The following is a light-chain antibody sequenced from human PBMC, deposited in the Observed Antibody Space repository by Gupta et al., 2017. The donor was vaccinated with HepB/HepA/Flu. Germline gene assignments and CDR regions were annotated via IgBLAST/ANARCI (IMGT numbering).Light chain of an antibody. CDR3: QVWDSSSWV. CDR2: YDS. CDR1: NIGSKS. V-gene: IGLV3-21*04. J-gene: IGLJ3*02. Sequence: SHVLTQPPSVSVAPGKTARITCGGNNIGSKSVHWYQQKPGQAPVLVIYYDSDRPSGIPERFSGSNSGNTATLTISRVEAGDEADYYCQVWDSSSWVFGGGTKLTVL.